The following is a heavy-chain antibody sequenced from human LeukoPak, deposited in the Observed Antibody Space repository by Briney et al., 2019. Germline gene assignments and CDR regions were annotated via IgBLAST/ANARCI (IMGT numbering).Heavy chain of an antibody. CDR1: GGSFSGYY. V-gene: IGHV4-34*01. D-gene: IGHD3-10*01. J-gene: IGHJ4*02. CDR2: LNHSGST. CDR3: ARGEVRGVIIQKREYYFDY. Sequence: SETLSLTCAVYGGSFSGYYWSWIRQPPGKGLEWIGELNHSGSTNYNPSLKSRVTISVDTSKNQFSLKLSSVTAADTAVYYCARGEVRGVIIQKREYYFDYWGQGTLVTVSS.